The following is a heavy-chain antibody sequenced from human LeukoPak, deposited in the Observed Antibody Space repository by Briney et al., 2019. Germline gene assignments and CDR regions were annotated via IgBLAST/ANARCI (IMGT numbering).Heavy chain of an antibody. CDR3: ARPSSLYGGTSEDY. D-gene: IGHD4-23*01. CDR1: GXSFSTYW. CDR2: IYPGDSDT. J-gene: IGHJ4*02. Sequence: GESLKISCKGSGXSFSTYWIVWVRQMPGKGLEWRGAIYPGDSDTRYSPSLDGQVTISADKSVSTTYLQWSSLQASDTAMYYCARPSSLYGGTSEDYWGQGTLVTVSS. V-gene: IGHV5-51*01.